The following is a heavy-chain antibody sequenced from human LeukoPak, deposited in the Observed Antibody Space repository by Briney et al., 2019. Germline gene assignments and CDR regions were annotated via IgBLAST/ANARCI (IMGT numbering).Heavy chain of an antibody. CDR2: IYTSGST. J-gene: IGHJ5*02. V-gene: IGHV4-4*07. CDR3: ARDMAAAPYNWFDP. CDR1: GGSISSYY. D-gene: IGHD6-13*01. Sequence: SETLSLTCTVSGGSISSYYWSWIRQPAGKGLEWIGLIYTSGSTNYNPSLESRVTMSVDTSKNQFSLKLRSVTAADTAVYYCARDMAAAPYNWFDPWGQGTLVTVSS.